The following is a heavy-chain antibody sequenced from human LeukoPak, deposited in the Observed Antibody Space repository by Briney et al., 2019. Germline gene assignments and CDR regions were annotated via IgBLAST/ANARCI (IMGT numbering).Heavy chain of an antibody. V-gene: IGHV3-15*04. D-gene: IGHD1-26*01. J-gene: IGHJ4*02. CDR3: TTDRVHSEKRYYFDY. CDR1: GFTLNNAW. CDR2: IESKTDGGTT. Sequence: GGSLRLSCAASGFTLNNAWMSWVRQVPGRGMEWVGRIESKTDGGTTDYAAPVKGRFTISRDDSKTTLYLQMNSLKTEDTAVYYCTTDRVHSEKRYYFDYWGQGTLVTVSS.